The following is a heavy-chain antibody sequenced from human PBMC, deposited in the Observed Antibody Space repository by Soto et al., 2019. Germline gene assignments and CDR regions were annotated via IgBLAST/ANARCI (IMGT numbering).Heavy chain of an antibody. J-gene: IGHJ4*02. D-gene: IGHD2-15*01. CDR2: INPNGGST. V-gene: IGHV1-46*01. CDR1: GYTFTTYY. Sequence: QVQLVQSGAEVKRPGASVKVSCKASGYTFTTYYMHWVRQAPGQGLEWLGIINPNGGSTTYAQKFQGRVTMTRDTSTSTVYLELSSLRSEDTAVYYCAWAGYCSGGTCFHGNCDYWGQGTLVTVSA. CDR3: AWAGYCSGGTCFHGNCDY.